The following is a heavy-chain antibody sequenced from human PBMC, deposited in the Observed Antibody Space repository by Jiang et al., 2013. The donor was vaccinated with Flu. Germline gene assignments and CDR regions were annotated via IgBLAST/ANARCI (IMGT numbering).Heavy chain of an antibody. CDR3: ARSVSTMVRGVIIYYYYGMDV. CDR2: TYYRSKWYN. D-gene: IGHD3-10*01. Sequence: GRTYYRSKWYNDYAVSVKSRITINPDTSKNQFSLQLNSVTPEDTAVYYCARSVSTMVRGVIIYYYYGMDVWGQGTTVTVSS. V-gene: IGHV6-1*01. J-gene: IGHJ6*02.